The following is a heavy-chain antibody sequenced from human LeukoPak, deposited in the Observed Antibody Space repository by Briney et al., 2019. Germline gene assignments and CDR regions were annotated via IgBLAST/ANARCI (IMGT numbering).Heavy chain of an antibody. CDR1: GGSISSSSYY. V-gene: IGHV4-39*07. Sequence: PSETLSLTCTVSGGSISSSSYYWGWIRQPPGKGLGWIGSIYYSGSTYYNPSLKSRVTISVDTSKNQFSLKLSSVTAADTAVYYCARDKGYSSSWYPGFDYWGQGTLVTVSS. J-gene: IGHJ4*02. D-gene: IGHD6-13*01. CDR3: ARDKGYSSSWYPGFDY. CDR2: IYYSGST.